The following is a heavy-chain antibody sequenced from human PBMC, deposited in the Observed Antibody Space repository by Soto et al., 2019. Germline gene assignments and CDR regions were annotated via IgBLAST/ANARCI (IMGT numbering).Heavy chain of an antibody. Sequence: EVQVVESGGGLIQPGGSLRLSCAGSGFTFSNYNMDWVRQAPGKGLEWISYISTTSRTIFYADSVKGRFTISRDNARNSLFLRMNSLRDEDTAVYYCARDGSRGYDMDVWGQGTTVIVSS. V-gene: IGHV3-48*02. CDR3: ARDGSRGYDMDV. CDR2: ISTTSRTI. J-gene: IGHJ6*02. CDR1: GFTFSNYN. D-gene: IGHD1-1*01.